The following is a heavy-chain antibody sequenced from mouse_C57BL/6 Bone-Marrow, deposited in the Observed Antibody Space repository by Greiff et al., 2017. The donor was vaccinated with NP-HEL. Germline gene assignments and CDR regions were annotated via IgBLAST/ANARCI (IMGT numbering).Heavy chain of an antibody. CDR2: IYPRSGNT. CDR3: AREVILHLYYFDY. Sequence: QVHVKQSGAELARPGASVKLSCKASGYTFTSYGISWVKQRTGQGLEWIGEIYPRSGNTYYNEKFKGKAKLTADKSSSTAYMELRSLTSEDSAVYFCAREVILHLYYFDYWGQGTTLTVSS. CDR1: GYTFTSYG. D-gene: IGHD1-1*01. J-gene: IGHJ2*01. V-gene: IGHV1-81*01.